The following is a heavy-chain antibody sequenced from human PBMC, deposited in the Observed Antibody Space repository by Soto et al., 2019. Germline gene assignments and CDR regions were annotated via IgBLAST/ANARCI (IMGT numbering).Heavy chain of an antibody. CDR3: AKDMSGWYSSSWYFDY. J-gene: IGHJ4*02. Sequence: GGSLRLSCAASGFTFDDYAMHWVRQAPGKGLEWVSGISWNSGSIGYADSVKGRFTISRDNAKNSLYLQMNSLRAEDTALYYCAKDMSGWYSSSWYFDYWGQGTLVTVSS. V-gene: IGHV3-9*01. CDR2: ISWNSGSI. CDR1: GFTFDDYA. D-gene: IGHD6-13*01.